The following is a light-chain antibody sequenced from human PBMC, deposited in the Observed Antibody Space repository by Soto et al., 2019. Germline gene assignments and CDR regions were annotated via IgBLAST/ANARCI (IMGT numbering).Light chain of an antibody. V-gene: IGKV3-20*01. J-gene: IGKJ3*01. CDR3: QYYGSF. CDR2: VAS. Sequence: EIVLTQSPGTLSLSPGERATLSCRASQSVSSSYLAWYQQKPGQAPRLLIYVASSRATGIPDRFSGSGSGTDFTLTIIRLEPEDFAVYYCQYYGSFFGPGTKVYIK. CDR1: QSVSSSY.